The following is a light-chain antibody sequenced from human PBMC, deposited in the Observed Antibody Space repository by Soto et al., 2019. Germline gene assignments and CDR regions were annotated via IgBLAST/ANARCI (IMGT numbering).Light chain of an antibody. Sequence: QSVLTQPASVSGSPGQSVTISCTGPRSDIGDSNFISWYQHSPGKAPRLLIYEVNNRPSGVSKRFSGSKAGNTASLTISGLLGDDEADYFCASFRSGTILVFGSGTKVT. J-gene: IGLJ1*01. CDR2: EVN. CDR1: RSDIGDSNF. CDR3: ASFRSGTILV. V-gene: IGLV2-14*01.